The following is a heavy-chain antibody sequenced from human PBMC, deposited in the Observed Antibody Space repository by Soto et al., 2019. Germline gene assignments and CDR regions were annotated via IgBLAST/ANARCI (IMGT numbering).Heavy chain of an antibody. CDR2: IYWNDDK. CDR3: AHRFLPLGVTTTRKRDNWFDP. V-gene: IGHV2-5*01. J-gene: IGHJ5*02. Sequence: QITLKESGPTLVKPTQTLTLTCTFSGFSLSTSGVGVGWIRQPPGKALEWLALIYWNDDKRYSPSLKSRLTITKDTSKNQVVLTMTNMDPVDTATYYCAHRFLPLGVTTTRKRDNWFDPWGQGTLVTVSS. CDR1: GFSLSTSGVG. D-gene: IGHD4-4*01.